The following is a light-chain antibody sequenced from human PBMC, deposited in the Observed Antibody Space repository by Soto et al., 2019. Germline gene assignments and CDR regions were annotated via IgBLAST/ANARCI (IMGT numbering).Light chain of an antibody. Sequence: DIPMTQSPSTLSASVGDRVSISCRASQSLDKWLAWYQQKPGEAPKLLVSDASNLESRVSSRFTGSRSGTEFTLTISSLQPDHFATYYCQQYTRYPYTFGQGTKLEIK. J-gene: IGKJ2*01. V-gene: IGKV1-5*01. CDR2: DAS. CDR3: QQYTRYPYT. CDR1: QSLDKW.